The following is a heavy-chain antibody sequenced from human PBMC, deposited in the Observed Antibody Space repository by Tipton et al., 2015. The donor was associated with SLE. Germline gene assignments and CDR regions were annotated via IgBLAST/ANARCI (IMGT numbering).Heavy chain of an antibody. CDR1: GLTFSSYD. Sequence: GSLRLSCEASGLTFSSYDMHWVRQAPGKGLEWVAFIRFDGSNKYYADSVKGRFTISRDNSKNTLYLQMNSLRVEDTAVYYCAKPGVLDDHYYDMDVWGQGTTVTVSS. J-gene: IGHJ6*02. CDR3: AKPGVLDDHYYDMDV. D-gene: IGHD3-3*01. V-gene: IGHV3-30*02. CDR2: IRFDGSNK.